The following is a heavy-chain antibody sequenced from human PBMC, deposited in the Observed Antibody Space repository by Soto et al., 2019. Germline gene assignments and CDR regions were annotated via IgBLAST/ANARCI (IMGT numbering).Heavy chain of an antibody. CDR3: AREPLAVAERYYYGMDV. V-gene: IGHV1-46*01. CDR2: INPTGGST. D-gene: IGHD6-19*01. Sequence: QVRLVQSGAEVKKPGASAKVSCKASGYTFTSYYIHWVRQAPGQGLEWMGVINPTGGSTTYPQKFQVRVTMTRDTSTSTVYMELSSLRSEDTAFYYCAREPLAVAERYYYGMDVWGQGTTVTVSS. CDR1: GYTFTSYY. J-gene: IGHJ6*02.